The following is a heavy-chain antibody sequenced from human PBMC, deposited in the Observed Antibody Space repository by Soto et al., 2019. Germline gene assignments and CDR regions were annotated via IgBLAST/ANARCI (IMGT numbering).Heavy chain of an antibody. D-gene: IGHD3-3*01. Sequence: SGPTLVNPTQTLTLTCTFSGFSLRTSGVGVGWIRQPPGKALEWLALIYWDDDKRYSPSLKSRLTITKDTSKNQVVLTMTNMDPVDTATYYCAHSGYNDFWSGYSYYFDYWGQGTLVTVSS. CDR3: AHSGYNDFWSGYSYYFDY. V-gene: IGHV2-5*02. CDR2: IYWDDDK. J-gene: IGHJ4*02. CDR1: GFSLRTSGVG.